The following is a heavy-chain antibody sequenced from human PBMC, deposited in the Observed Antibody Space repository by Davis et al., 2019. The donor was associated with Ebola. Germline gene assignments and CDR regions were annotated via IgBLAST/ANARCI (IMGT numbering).Heavy chain of an antibody. J-gene: IGHJ6*02. Sequence: SVKVSCKASGGTFSSYAISWVRQAPGQGLEWMGGIIPIFGTANYAQKLQGRVTMTTDTSTSTAYMELRSLRYDDTAVYYCARAQNLLIGEWGYYYYYGMDVWGQGTLVTVSS. CDR1: GGTFSSYA. CDR2: IIPIFGTA. CDR3: ARAQNLLIGEWGYYYYYGMDV. D-gene: IGHD3-10*01. V-gene: IGHV1-69*05.